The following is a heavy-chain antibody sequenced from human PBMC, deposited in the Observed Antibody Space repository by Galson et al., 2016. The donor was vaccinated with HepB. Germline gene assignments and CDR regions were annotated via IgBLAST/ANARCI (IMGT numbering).Heavy chain of an antibody. D-gene: IGHD3-16*01. CDR2: IYSDGST. J-gene: IGHJ4*02. CDR3: AGDTSVNIRPDY. Sequence: SLRLSCAASGFTVSGDYMSWVRQAPGKGLEWVSIIYSDGSTYYADSVRGRFTISRDDTKNTLYLQMSSLSPGDTAVYYCAGDTSVNIRPDYWGQGTLVTVSS. V-gene: IGHV3-53*01. CDR1: GFTVSGDY.